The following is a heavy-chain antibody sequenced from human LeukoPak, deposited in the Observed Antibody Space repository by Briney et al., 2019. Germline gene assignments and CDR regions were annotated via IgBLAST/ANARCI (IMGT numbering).Heavy chain of an antibody. CDR1: GYSFTGYC. CDR2: ISAYDGNT. Sequence: ASVKVSCKASGYSFTGYCVHWVRQAPGQGLEWIGWISAYDGNTNYAQKVQGRVTMTTDTSTTTVYIELRSLRSDDTAVYYCARDGFRGATDYWGQGTLVTVSS. CDR3: ARDGFRGATDY. V-gene: IGHV1-18*01. J-gene: IGHJ4*02. D-gene: IGHD3-16*01.